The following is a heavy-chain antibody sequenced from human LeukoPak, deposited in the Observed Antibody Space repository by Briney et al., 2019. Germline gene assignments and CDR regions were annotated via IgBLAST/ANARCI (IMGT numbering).Heavy chain of an antibody. Sequence: TSETLSLTCAVYGGSFSGYYWSWIRQPPGKGLEWIGEINHSGSTNYNPSLKSRVTTSVDTSKNQFSLKLSSVTAADTAVYYCARGRSRYCSGGSCYWYFDLWGRGTLVTVSS. CDR3: ARGRSRYCSGGSCYWYFDL. CDR1: GGSFSGYY. CDR2: INHSGST. V-gene: IGHV4-34*01. D-gene: IGHD2-15*01. J-gene: IGHJ2*01.